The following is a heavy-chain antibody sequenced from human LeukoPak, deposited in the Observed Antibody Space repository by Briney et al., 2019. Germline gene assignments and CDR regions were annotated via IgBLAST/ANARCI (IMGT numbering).Heavy chain of an antibody. Sequence: GGSLRLSCVASGFAFSNYNMNWVRQAPGKGLEWVSSISSGSSYIYYADSVKGRFIISRDNAKNALYLQMNSLRAEDTVVYYCARYLVPYCGGDCYSDFDYWGQGTLVTVSS. CDR1: GFAFSNYN. CDR2: ISSGSSYI. D-gene: IGHD2-21*02. J-gene: IGHJ4*02. V-gene: IGHV3-21*01. CDR3: ARYLVPYCGGDCYSDFDY.